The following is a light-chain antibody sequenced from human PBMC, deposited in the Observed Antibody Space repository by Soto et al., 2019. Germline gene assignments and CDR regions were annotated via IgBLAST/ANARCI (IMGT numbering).Light chain of an antibody. CDR3: SSYTSSSTLVV. CDR2: DVS. J-gene: IGLJ2*01. Sequence: QSALTQPASVSGSPGQSITISWTGTSSEVGGYNYVSWYQQHPGKAPKLMIYDVSNRPSGVSNRFSGSKSGNTASLTISGLQSEDEADYYCSSYTSSSTLVVFGGGTKVTVL. V-gene: IGLV2-14*01. CDR1: SSEVGGYNY.